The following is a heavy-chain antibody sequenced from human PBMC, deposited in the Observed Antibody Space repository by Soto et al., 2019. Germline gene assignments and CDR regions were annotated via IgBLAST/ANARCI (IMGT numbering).Heavy chain of an antibody. CDR3: APVQAASSYYKLDA. CDR1: GFTFSNCA. J-gene: IGHJ6*02. D-gene: IGHD3-22*01. V-gene: IGHV3-23*01. Sequence: PGGSLRLSCAASGFTFSNCAMNWVRQAPGKGLEWVAGIVDSGGRTFYADSVKGRFTISRDNSKNTLYLQMNNLRADDTAVYYCAPVQAASSYYKLDAWGQGTTVTVSS. CDR2: IVDSGGRT.